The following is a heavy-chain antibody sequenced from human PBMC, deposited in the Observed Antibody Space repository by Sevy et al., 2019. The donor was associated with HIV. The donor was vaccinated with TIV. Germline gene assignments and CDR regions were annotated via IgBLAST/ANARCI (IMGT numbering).Heavy chain of an antibody. CDR2: ISSSSSYI. CDR1: GFTFSSYS. Sequence: GGSLRLSCAASGFTFSSYSMNWVRRAPGKGLEWVSYISSSSSYIDYADSVKVRFTISRDNAKNSLYLQMNSLRAEDTAVYYCASIWAGYDYIWGSYRHDYWGQGTLVTVSS. J-gene: IGHJ4*02. V-gene: IGHV3-21*01. CDR3: ASIWAGYDYIWGSYRHDY. D-gene: IGHD3-16*02.